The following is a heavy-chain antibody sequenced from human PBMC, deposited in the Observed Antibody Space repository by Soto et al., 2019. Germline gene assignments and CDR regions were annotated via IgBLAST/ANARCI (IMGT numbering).Heavy chain of an antibody. CDR2: IIPILGIA. CDR1: GGTFSSYT. CDR3: ARDIGGGTYDYIWGSYAVY. D-gene: IGHD3-16*01. J-gene: IGHJ4*02. Sequence: ASVKVSCKASGGTFSSYTISWVRQAPGQGLEWMGRIIPILGIANYAQKFQGRVTITADKSTSTAYMELSSLRSEDTAVYYCARDIGGGTYDYIWGSYAVYWGQGTLVTVSS. V-gene: IGHV1-69*04.